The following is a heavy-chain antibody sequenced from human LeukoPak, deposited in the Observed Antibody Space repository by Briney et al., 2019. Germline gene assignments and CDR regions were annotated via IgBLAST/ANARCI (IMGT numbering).Heavy chain of an antibody. D-gene: IGHD2-8*01. Sequence: GGSLRLSCAASGFTFPYYEMNWIRQAPGKGLEWVSAISDTGATTYDADSVKGRFTISRDNSRSTLYLQMNSLRAEDTALYYCAKDTSIGRYCTNGVCSPFDYWGQGTLVTVSS. CDR1: GFTFPYYE. V-gene: IGHV3-23*01. CDR3: AKDTSIGRYCTNGVCSPFDY. CDR2: ISDTGATT. J-gene: IGHJ4*02.